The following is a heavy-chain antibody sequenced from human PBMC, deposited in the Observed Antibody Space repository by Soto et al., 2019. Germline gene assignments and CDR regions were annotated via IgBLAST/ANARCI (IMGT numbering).Heavy chain of an antibody. CDR2: IYHSGST. Sequence: SETLSLTCAVSGGSISSGGYSWSWIRQPPGKGLEWIGYIYHSGSTYYNPSLKSRVTIPVDRSKNQFSLKLSSVTAADTAVYYCARGRSSGWYGSRSYYFDYWCQGTLVTVSS. D-gene: IGHD6-19*01. CDR3: ARGRSSGWYGSRSYYFDY. CDR1: GGSISSGGYS. J-gene: IGHJ4*02. V-gene: IGHV4-30-2*01.